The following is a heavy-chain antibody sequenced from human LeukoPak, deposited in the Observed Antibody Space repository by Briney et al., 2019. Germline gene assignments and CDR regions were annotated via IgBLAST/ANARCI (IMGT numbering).Heavy chain of an antibody. V-gene: IGHV1-2*04. CDR1: GYTFTGYY. Sequence: EASVKVSCKASGYTFTGYYVHWVRQAPGQGLEWMGWVNPNNGGTNYAQKFQGWVTMTRDTSISTAYMELSRLRSDDTAVYYCARRRLTGDAFDIWGQGTMVTVSS. D-gene: IGHD1-20*01. CDR3: ARRRLTGDAFDI. CDR2: VNPNNGGT. J-gene: IGHJ3*02.